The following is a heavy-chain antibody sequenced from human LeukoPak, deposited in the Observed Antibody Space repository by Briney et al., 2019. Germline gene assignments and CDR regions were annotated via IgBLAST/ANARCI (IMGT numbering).Heavy chain of an antibody. CDR1: GFTFSSYA. J-gene: IGHJ4*02. CDR2: ISSSSSYI. V-gene: IGHV3-21*01. CDR3: ARDGDYYFDY. Sequence: GGSLRLSCAASGFTFSSYALNWVRQAPGKGLEWVSSISSSSSYIYYADSVKGRFTISRDNAKNSLYLQMNSLRAEDTAVYYCARDGDYYFDYWGQGTLVTVSS. D-gene: IGHD3-3*01.